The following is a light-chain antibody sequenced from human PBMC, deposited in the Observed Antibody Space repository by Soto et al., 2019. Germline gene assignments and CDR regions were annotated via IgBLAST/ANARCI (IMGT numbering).Light chain of an antibody. Sequence: IVLTQSPGTLSLSPGERATLSCGASQSVTNNFLAWYQQKPGQAPRLLIYGASSRATGVPDRFSGSGSGIDFTLTISRLEPGDFAVYYCQQYGTPLFTFGPGTKVDIK. CDR2: GAS. J-gene: IGKJ3*01. CDR3: QQYGTPLFT. CDR1: QSVTNNF. V-gene: IGKV3-20*01.